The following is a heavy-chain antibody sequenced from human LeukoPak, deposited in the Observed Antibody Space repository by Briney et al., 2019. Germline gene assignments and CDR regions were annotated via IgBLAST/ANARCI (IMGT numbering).Heavy chain of an antibody. CDR2: IYYSGST. D-gene: IGHD3-10*01. Sequence: SETLSLTCTVSGGSISSGGYYWSWIRQHPGKGLEWIGYIYYSGSTYYNPSLKSRVTISVDTSKNQFSLKLSSVTAADTAVYYCASSSFVYGSVDYWGQGTLVTVSS. CDR1: GGSISSGGYY. V-gene: IGHV4-31*03. J-gene: IGHJ4*02. CDR3: ASSSFVYGSVDY.